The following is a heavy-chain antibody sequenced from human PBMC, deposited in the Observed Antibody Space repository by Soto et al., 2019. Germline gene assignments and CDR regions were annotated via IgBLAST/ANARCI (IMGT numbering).Heavy chain of an antibody. D-gene: IGHD6-13*01. V-gene: IGHV4-59*11. CDR1: GGSIRSPY. J-gene: IGHJ5*02. CDR3: ERGGVAARQGRWCDP. Sequence: QSRGLPCLVCGGSIRSPYCAGIRQPPGKGLEWIGYFHQSGSTNYNASLKSRVTISLEISKIPFSLKLRSVTAADTAVYYCERGGVAARQGRWCDPWGQGTLVTVDS. CDR2: FHQSGST.